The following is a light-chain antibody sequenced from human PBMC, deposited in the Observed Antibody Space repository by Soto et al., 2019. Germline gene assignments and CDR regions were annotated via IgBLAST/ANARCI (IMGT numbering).Light chain of an antibody. Sequence: EIVLTQSPGTLSLSPGERATLSCGASQSVSSSCLAWYQQKPGQAPRLLISGASSRATDIPDRLSGSGSGTDFSLTISRLEPEDFAVYYCQQYGTSPTFGQGTKVEAK. J-gene: IGKJ1*01. CDR2: GAS. CDR1: QSVSSSC. V-gene: IGKV3-20*01. CDR3: QQYGTSPT.